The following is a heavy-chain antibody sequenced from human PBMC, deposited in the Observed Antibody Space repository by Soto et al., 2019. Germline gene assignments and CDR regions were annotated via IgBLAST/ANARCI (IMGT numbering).Heavy chain of an antibody. Sequence: SGPTLVNPTQTLTLTCTFSGFSLSTSGMCVSWIRQPPGKALEWLARIDWDDDKYYSTSLKTRLTISKDTSKNQVVLTMTNMDPVDTATHYCARINGYSRGWEFDSWGKGPLVTVSS. V-gene: IGHV2-70*11. D-gene: IGHD6-19*01. CDR1: GFSLSTSGMC. CDR2: IDWDDDK. CDR3: ARINGYSRGWEFDS. J-gene: IGHJ4*02.